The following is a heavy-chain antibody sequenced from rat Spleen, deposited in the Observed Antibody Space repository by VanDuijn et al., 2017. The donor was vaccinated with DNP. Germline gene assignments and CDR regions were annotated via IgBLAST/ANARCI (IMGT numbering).Heavy chain of an antibody. J-gene: IGHJ2*01. D-gene: IGHD1-12*02. CDR2: ITPSGDST. V-gene: IGHV5-19*01. CDR3: ARDTMMAPFDY. CDR1: GFIFSNYD. Sequence: EVQLVESGGGLVQPGRSLKLSCAASGFIFSNYDMAWVRQAPTMGLEWVATITPSGDSTYYRDSVKGRFTVSRDSAKSTLYLQMDSLRSEDTATYYCARDTMMAPFDYWGQGVMVTVSS.